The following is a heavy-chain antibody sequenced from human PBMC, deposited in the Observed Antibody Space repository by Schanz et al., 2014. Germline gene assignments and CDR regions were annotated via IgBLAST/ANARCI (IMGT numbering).Heavy chain of an antibody. Sequence: QVQLVQSGAEVKKPGSSVKVSWTASGGTFSSFGINWVRQAPGQGLEWMGRIIPSLGLAKYEQKFQDKVTITADTSTTTAYMELSGLRSDDTAVYYCARDQSPYTNSSDVRYFDYWGQGSLVTVSS. J-gene: IGHJ4*02. D-gene: IGHD6-6*01. CDR2: IIPSLGLA. CDR3: ARDQSPYTNSSDVRYFDY. V-gene: IGHV1-69*04. CDR1: GGTFSSFG.